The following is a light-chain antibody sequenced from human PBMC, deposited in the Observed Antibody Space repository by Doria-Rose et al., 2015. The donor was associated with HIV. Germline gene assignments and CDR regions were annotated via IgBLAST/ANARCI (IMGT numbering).Light chain of an antibody. CDR3: HQYGTSWT. CDR1: QSFSSTY. CDR2: DGS. J-gene: IGKJ1*01. V-gene: IGKV3-20*01. Sequence: TQSPGTLSLSPGERATLFCRASQSFSSTYLAWYQQKPGQAPSLLIYDGSTRATGIPDGFSASGSGTDFTLTINRLEPEDFALYYCHQYGTSWTFGQGTKVEI.